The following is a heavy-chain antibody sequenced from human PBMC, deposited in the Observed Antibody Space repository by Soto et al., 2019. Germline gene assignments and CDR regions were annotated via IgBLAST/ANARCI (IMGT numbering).Heavy chain of an antibody. Sequence: QITLKESGPTLVKPTQTLTLTCTFSGFSLSTSGVGVGWIRQPPGKALEWLALIYWNDDKRYSPSLKSRLTITKDTSKNPVVLTMTNMDPVDTATYYCARTTYSSSWYRPYYFDYWGQGTLVTVSS. V-gene: IGHV2-5*01. CDR3: ARTTYSSSWYRPYYFDY. CDR2: IYWNDDK. J-gene: IGHJ4*02. D-gene: IGHD6-13*01. CDR1: GFSLSTSGVG.